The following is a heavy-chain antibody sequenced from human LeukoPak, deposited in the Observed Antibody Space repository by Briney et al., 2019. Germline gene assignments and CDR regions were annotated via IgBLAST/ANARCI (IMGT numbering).Heavy chain of an antibody. V-gene: IGHV3-23*01. CDR2: LSAGGGST. J-gene: IGHJ4*02. Sequence: GGSLRLSCAASGFTFSSYSMNWVRQAPGKGLEWVSALSAGGGSTFYADSVKGRFTISRDNSKNTLYLQMNSLRAEDTAVYYCAKHTNFGVVIILIDYWGQGTLVTVSS. D-gene: IGHD3-3*01. CDR1: GFTFSSYS. CDR3: AKHTNFGVVIILIDY.